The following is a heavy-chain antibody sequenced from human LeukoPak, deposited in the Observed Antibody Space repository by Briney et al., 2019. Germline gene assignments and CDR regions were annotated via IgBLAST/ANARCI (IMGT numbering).Heavy chain of an antibody. D-gene: IGHD3-9*01. Sequence: GGSLRLSCAASGFTFRSYAMNWVRQAPGKGLEWVSLVSVGGDATHYADSVKGRFTVSRDNSKNTLYLQMNSLRAEDTAVYYCARAPLSHYDIPAGFDYWGQGTLVTVSS. J-gene: IGHJ4*02. V-gene: IGHV3-23*01. CDR3: ARAPLSHYDIPAGFDY. CDR2: VSVGGDAT. CDR1: GFTFRSYA.